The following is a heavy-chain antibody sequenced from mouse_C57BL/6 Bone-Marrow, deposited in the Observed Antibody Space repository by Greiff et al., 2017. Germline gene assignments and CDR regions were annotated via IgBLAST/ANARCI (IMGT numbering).Heavy chain of an antibody. V-gene: IGHV2-2*01. CDR1: GFSLTSYG. J-gene: IGHJ4*01. CDR3: ARKYYDAMDY. Sequence: QVQLQQSGPGLVQPSQSLSITCTVSGFSLTSYGVHWVRQSPGKGLEWLGVIWSGGSTDYNAAFISRLSISKDNSKSQVFFKMNSLQADDTAIYYCARKYYDAMDYWGQGTSVTVSS. CDR2: IWSGGST.